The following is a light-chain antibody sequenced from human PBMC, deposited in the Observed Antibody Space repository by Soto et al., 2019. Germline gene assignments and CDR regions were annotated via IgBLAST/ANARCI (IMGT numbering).Light chain of an antibody. CDR2: ATS. V-gene: IGKV1-16*01. CDR1: KGINNY. CDR3: QQYNNWLWT. J-gene: IGKJ1*01. Sequence: DIQMTQSPPSLSASVGDRVTITCRASKGINNYLAWFQQQPGTAPKPLIYATSTLHSGVPSRFTGSGSGTEFTLTITSLQPEDFVTYYCQQYNNWLWTFGQGTKVEIK.